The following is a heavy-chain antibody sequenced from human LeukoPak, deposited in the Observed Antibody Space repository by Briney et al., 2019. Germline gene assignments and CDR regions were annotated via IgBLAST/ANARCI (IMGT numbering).Heavy chain of an antibody. CDR1: GCSISNSSYY. D-gene: IGHD6-19*01. CDR2: IYYSGRT. V-gene: IGHV4-39*01. J-gene: IGHJ6*03. CDR3: DRIAVSGHGWMGYMDV. Sequence: PAGTLSLTCTGSGCSISNSSYYWGWMRQPPGKGLEWSGSIYYSGRTYYNPSLKSGVTISVDTSKNQYSLKQGSVTAADTAENYCDRIAVSGHGWMGYMDVWGKGTTVTVSS.